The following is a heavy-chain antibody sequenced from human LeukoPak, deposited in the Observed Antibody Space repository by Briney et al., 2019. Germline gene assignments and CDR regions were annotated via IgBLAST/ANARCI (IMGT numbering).Heavy chain of an antibody. V-gene: IGHV3-11*04. D-gene: IGHD3-22*01. Sequence: GGSLRLSCAASGFTFSDYYMNWIRQAPGKGLEWLSYISSSGTTINYADSVKGRFTIPRDNAKNSLYLQMNSLRVEDTAVYYCAKAGGYYWDYWGQGTLVTVSS. CDR2: ISSSGTTI. CDR3: AKAGGYYWDY. J-gene: IGHJ4*02. CDR1: GFTFSDYY.